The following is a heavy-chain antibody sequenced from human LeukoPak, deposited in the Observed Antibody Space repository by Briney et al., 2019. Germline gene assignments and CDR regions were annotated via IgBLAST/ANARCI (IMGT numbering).Heavy chain of an antibody. J-gene: IGHJ4*02. Sequence: PSETLSLTCTVSAGSIRCSSYYRGWIRQPPGKRLEWIASIYYSGSTYYNPSLKSRLTISVDTSKNPFSLKLRSVTAADTAVYYCVRGSTLRHYQYWGQGTLVTVSS. V-gene: IGHV4-39*01. CDR3: VRGSTLRHYQY. D-gene: IGHD3-16*01. CDR1: AGSIRCSSYY. CDR2: IYYSGST.